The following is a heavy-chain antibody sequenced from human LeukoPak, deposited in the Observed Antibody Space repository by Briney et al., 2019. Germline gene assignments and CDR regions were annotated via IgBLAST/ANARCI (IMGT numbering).Heavy chain of an antibody. D-gene: IGHD1-14*01. Sequence: ASVKVSCKASGYTFTSYDINWVRQATGQGLEWMGRINPNSGGTNYAQKFQGRVTMTRDTSISTAYMELSRLRSDDTAVYYCARVSPLDARVTAIDYWGQGTLVTVSS. V-gene: IGHV1-2*06. J-gene: IGHJ4*02. CDR2: INPNSGGT. CDR3: ARVSPLDARVTAIDY. CDR1: GYTFTSYD.